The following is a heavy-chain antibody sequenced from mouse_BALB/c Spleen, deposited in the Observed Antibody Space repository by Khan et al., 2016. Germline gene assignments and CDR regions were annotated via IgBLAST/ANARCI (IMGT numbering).Heavy chain of an antibody. D-gene: IGHD1-1*01. CDR2: INSNGGNT. J-gene: IGHJ2*01. CDR1: GFTFSNYG. CDR3: ARVNYYGSPYFDY. Sequence: EVELVESGGGLVQPGGSLKLSCAASGFTFSNYGMSWVRQTPDKRLELVATINSNGGNTYYPDSVKGRFTISRDNSNNTLYLQMSSLKSEDTAMYYCARVNYYGSPYFDYWGQGTTLTVSS. V-gene: IGHV5-6-3*01.